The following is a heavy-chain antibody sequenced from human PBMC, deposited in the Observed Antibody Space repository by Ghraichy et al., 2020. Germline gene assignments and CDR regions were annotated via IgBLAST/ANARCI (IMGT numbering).Heavy chain of an antibody. D-gene: IGHD4-17*01. CDR1: GFTFSSYG. J-gene: IGHJ6*03. V-gene: IGHV3-30*18. CDR3: AKRGLYGDLGYYYYYMDV. Sequence: GGSLRLSCAASGFTFSSYGMHWVRQAPGKGLEWVAVISYDGSNKYYADSVKGRFTISRDNSKNTLYLQMNSLRAEDTAVYYCAKRGLYGDLGYYYYYMDVWGKGTTVTVSS. CDR2: ISYDGSNK.